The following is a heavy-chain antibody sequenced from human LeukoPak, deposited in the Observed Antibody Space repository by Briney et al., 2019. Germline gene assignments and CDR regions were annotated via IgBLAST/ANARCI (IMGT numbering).Heavy chain of an antibody. J-gene: IGHJ6*03. CDR2: IHHSGSN. V-gene: IGHV4-38-2*02. CDR3: ARVSGYDWDDYYYYMDV. CDR1: GYSISSGYY. D-gene: IGHD5-12*01. Sequence: PSETLSLTCTVSGYSISSGYYWGGIRPPPGKGLEWIGSIHHSGSNYYNPSLKRRVTISGDTTKNQVSLKLSSVTAADTAVYYCARVSGYDWDDYYYYMDVWGKGTTVTVSS.